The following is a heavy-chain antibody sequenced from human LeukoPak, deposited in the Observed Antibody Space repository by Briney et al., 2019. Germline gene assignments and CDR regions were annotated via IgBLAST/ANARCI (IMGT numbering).Heavy chain of an antibody. J-gene: IGHJ5*02. CDR2: INPNSGGT. V-gene: IGHV1-2*02. D-gene: IGHD1-14*01. CDR3: ARSETPGDWFDP. Sequence: ASVKVSCKASGYTFTCYYMHWVRQPPGQGLEWMGWINPNSGGTNYAQKFQGRVTMTRDTSIRTAYMERSRLRSDDTAVYYCARSETPGDWFDPWGQGAQVTVSS. CDR1: GYTFTCYY.